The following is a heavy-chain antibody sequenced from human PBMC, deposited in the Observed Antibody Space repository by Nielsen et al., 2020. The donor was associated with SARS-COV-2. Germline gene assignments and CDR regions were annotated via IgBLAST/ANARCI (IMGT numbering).Heavy chain of an antibody. Sequence: GGSLRLSCAASGFTFSSYWMSWVRQAPGKGLEWVANIKQDGSEKYYVDSVKGRFTISRDNAKNSLYLQMNSLRAEDTAVYYCARESDVDYYGMDVWGQGTTVTVSS. V-gene: IGHV3-7*05. J-gene: IGHJ6*02. CDR1: GFTFSSYW. D-gene: IGHD3-10*02. CDR3: ARESDVDYYGMDV. CDR2: IKQDGSEK.